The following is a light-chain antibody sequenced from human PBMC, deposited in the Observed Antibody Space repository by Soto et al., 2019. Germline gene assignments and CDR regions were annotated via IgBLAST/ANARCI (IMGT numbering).Light chain of an antibody. V-gene: IGKV1-12*01. CDR1: QDIGTW. Sequence: DIQLTQSPSAVYASVGDRVTITCRASQDIGTWLAWYQQNPGKAHKLLIYVASNLQSGVPSRFSGAGSGTDFNLNITSLQPAEFATYHCPQAESLPFSFGPGNQVDFK. CDR3: PQAESLPFS. CDR2: VAS. J-gene: IGKJ3*01.